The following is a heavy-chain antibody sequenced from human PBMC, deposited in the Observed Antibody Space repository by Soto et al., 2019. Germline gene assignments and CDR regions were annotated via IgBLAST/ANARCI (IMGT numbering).Heavy chain of an antibody. CDR3: ARPPGYISDWYYFDL. CDR1: GYTFTGYY. Sequence: GASVKVSCKASGYTFTGYYMHWVRQAPGQGFEWMGRISPKSGGTIYAQKFEGRVTMTWDTSLKTAYMELSSLISEDTAVYYCARPPGYISDWYYFDLWGQGTLVTVSS. D-gene: IGHD3-9*01. J-gene: IGHJ4*02. CDR2: ISPKSGGT. V-gene: IGHV1-2*02.